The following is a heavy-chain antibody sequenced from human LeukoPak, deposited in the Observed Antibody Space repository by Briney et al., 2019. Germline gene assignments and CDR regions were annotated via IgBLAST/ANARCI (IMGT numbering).Heavy chain of an antibody. CDR3: ARLATVRGFSSSIKDY. V-gene: IGHV4-34*01. CDR2: INRSGST. Sequence: SETLSLTCAVYGGSFSDDYWNWIRQPPGKGLEWIGEINRSGSTNFNPSLKSRVTISIDTSKNHFSLNLTSVTAADTAVYYCARLATVRGFSSSIKDYWGQGVLVTVSS. D-gene: IGHD3-10*01. CDR1: GGSFSDDY. J-gene: IGHJ4*02.